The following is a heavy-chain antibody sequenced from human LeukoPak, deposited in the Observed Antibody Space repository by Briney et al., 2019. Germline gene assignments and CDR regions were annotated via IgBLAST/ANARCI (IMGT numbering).Heavy chain of an antibody. V-gene: IGHV3-23*01. J-gene: IGHJ6*02. CDR2: ISGSGGST. CDR3: AKEYCSSTSCYTNYYYYYGMDV. CDR1: GFTFSSYA. D-gene: IGHD2-2*02. Sequence: SGGSLRLPCAASGFTFSSYAMSWVRQAPGKGLEWVSAISGSGGSTYYADSVKGRFTISRDNSKNTLYLQMNSLRAEDTAVYYCAKEYCSSTSCYTNYYYYYGMDVWGQGTTVTVSS.